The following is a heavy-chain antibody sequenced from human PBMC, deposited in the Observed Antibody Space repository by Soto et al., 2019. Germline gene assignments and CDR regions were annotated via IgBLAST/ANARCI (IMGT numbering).Heavy chain of an antibody. CDR2: IYPGDSDT. Sequence: EVQLVQSGAEVKKPGESLKISCKGSGYSFTSYWIGWVRQMPGKGLEWMGIIYPGDSDTRYSPSFQGQVTISADKSISTAYLQWSSLKASDTAMYYCATASWELLSRFAFDIWGQGTMVTVSS. V-gene: IGHV5-51*01. CDR3: ATASWELLSRFAFDI. CDR1: GYSFTSYW. J-gene: IGHJ3*02. D-gene: IGHD1-26*01.